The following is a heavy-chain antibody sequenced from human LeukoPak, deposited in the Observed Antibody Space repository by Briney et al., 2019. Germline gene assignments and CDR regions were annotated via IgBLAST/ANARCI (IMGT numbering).Heavy chain of an antibody. V-gene: IGHV1-2*04. J-gene: IGHJ6*02. D-gene: IGHD1-26*01. CDR1: GYTFTGYY. CDR3: ASEYSGSYYGMDV. Sequence: GASVKVSCKASGYTFTGYYMHWVRQAPGQGLEWMGWINPNSGGTNYAQKFQGWVTMTRDTSISTAYMELSRLRSDDTAVYYRASEYSGSYYGMDVWGQGTTVTVSS. CDR2: INPNSGGT.